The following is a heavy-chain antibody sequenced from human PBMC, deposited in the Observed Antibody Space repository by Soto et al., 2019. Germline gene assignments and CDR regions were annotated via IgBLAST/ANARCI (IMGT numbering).Heavy chain of an antibody. D-gene: IGHD3-9*01. CDR3: ARNQHYDVLTGYYKGSWFDP. J-gene: IGHJ5*02. CDR2: IDPSDSYT. V-gene: IGHV5-10-1*01. Sequence: GESLKISCKGSGYSFSSYWIGWVRQMPGKGLEWMGRIDPSDSYTDYSPSFQGHVTISADKSINTAYLQWSSLEASDTAMYYCARNQHYDVLTGYYKGSWFDPWGQGTQVTVSS. CDR1: GYSFSSYW.